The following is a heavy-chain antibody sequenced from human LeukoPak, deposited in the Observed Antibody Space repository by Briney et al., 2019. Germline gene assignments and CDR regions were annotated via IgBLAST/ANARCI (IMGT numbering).Heavy chain of an antibody. CDR1: GGSISSGSYY. V-gene: IGHV4-61*02. J-gene: IGHJ4*02. CDR3: ARDSFLPDYGDYCVDY. CDR2: IYTSGST. D-gene: IGHD4-17*01. Sequence: SQTLSLTCTVSGGSISSGSYYWSWIRQPAGKGLEWIGRIYTSGSTNYNPSLKSRVTISVDTSKNQFSLKLSSVTAADTAVYYCARDSFLPDYGDYCVDYWGQGTLVTVSS.